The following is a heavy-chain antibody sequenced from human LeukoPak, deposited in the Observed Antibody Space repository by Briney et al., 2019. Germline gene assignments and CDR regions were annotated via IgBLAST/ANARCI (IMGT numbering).Heavy chain of an antibody. CDR3: AREGGYYYYYYYMDV. Sequence: PSETLSLTCTVSGGSISSYYWSWIRQPAGKGLEWIGRINTSGSTNYNPSLKGRVTMSVDTSKNQFSLKLSSVTAADTAVCYCAREGGYYYYYYYMDVWGKGTTVTVSS. CDR1: GGSISSYY. V-gene: IGHV4-4*07. J-gene: IGHJ6*03. D-gene: IGHD2-15*01. CDR2: INTSGST.